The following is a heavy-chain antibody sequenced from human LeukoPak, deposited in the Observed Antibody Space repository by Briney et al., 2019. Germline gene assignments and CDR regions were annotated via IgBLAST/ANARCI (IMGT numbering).Heavy chain of an antibody. D-gene: IGHD1-26*01. Sequence: GGSLRLSCAASGFTFSSYEMNWVRQAPGKGLEWVSYISSSGSTIYYADSVKGRFTISRDNAKNSLYLQMNSLRAEDTAVYYCARDPYSGSYGNYYYYSMDVWGKGTTVTISS. CDR2: ISSSGSTI. J-gene: IGHJ6*03. CDR3: ARDPYSGSYGNYYYYSMDV. CDR1: GFTFSSYE. V-gene: IGHV3-48*03.